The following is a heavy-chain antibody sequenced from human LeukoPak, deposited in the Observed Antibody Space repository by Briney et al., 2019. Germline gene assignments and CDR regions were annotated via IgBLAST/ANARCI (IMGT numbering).Heavy chain of an antibody. CDR3: ARHGGSYSYDY. CDR2: IYYNGST. J-gene: IGHJ4*02. V-gene: IGHV4-59*08. CDR1: GSSISSDY. D-gene: IGHD1-26*01. Sequence: SETLSLTCTVSGSSISSDYWSWIRQAPGKGGEWSGNIYYNGSTNYNPSLTRRVTITAAPSKNQHPLKLNSVTAADTAVYYCARHGGSYSYDYWGQGTLVTVSS.